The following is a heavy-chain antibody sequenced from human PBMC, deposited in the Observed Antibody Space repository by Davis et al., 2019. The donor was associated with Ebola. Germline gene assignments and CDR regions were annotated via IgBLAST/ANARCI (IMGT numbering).Heavy chain of an antibody. J-gene: IGHJ6*03. D-gene: IGHD3-22*01. V-gene: IGHV1-24*01. CDR3: TTNYYDSSAYYMDV. CDR1: GYSLTELS. Sequence: ASVKVSCKVSGYSLTELSIHWVRQAPGNGLEWMGNFDPEDGERMYAQKFQGRVIVTEDTSTDTAYMELRSLRSDDTAVYYCTTNYYDSSAYYMDVWGKGTTVTVFS. CDR2: FDPEDGER.